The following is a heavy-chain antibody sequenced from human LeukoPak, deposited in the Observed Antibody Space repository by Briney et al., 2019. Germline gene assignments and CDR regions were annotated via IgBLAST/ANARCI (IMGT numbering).Heavy chain of an antibody. V-gene: IGHV4-59*08. CDR3: ARLTSLSNWQQLDWDV. Sequence: SETPLVTPMYPGDSITRDPGCSICQPPGKGLEWIGYINYSGSTNYNPSLKGRVTISVDKSKNQFSLKLSSVNAADTAVYYCARLTSLSNWQQLDWDVWGKGTTVTVSS. D-gene: IGHD6-13*01. CDR1: GDSITRDP. J-gene: IGHJ6*04. CDR2: INYSGST.